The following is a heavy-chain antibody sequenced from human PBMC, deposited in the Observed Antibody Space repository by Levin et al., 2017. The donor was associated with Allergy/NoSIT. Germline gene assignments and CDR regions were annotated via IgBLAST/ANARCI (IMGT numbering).Heavy chain of an antibody. J-gene: IGHJ4*02. Sequence: GGSLRLSCAASGFTFSSYAMNWVRQAPGKGLEWVSGISASGGSTYYADTVKGRFTISRDNSKNTLYLQMNSLRAEDTAVYYCARVSSSDYGDSWGQGTLVTVSS. D-gene: IGHD4-17*01. CDR2: ISASGGST. V-gene: IGHV3-23*01. CDR1: GFTFSSYA. CDR3: ARVSSSDYGDS.